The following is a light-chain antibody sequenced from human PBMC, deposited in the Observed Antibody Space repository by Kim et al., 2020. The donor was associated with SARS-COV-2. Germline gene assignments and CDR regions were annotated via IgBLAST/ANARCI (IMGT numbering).Light chain of an antibody. V-gene: IGKV3-20*01. CDR1: QSVSSNH. Sequence: EIELTQSPGTVSLSPGERATLSCRASQSVSSNHLAWYHHRPGQAPRLLIYGVSSRATGIPDRFSGSGSGTDFTLTISRLEPEDFAVYYCQQYGSSPITFGQGTRLEIK. CDR2: GVS. CDR3: QQYGSSPIT. J-gene: IGKJ5*01.